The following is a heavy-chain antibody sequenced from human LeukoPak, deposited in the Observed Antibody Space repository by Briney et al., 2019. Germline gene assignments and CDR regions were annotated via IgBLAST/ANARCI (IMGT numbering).Heavy chain of an antibody. CDR3: ARGHYSPWEHCFDY. V-gene: IGHV3-7*01. CDR2: IKQDGSEE. D-gene: IGHD5-18*01. CDR1: GFSLSSYW. Sequence: GGSLRLSCAASGFSLSSYWMNWVRQAPGKGLEWVANIKQDGSEEYYVDSLKGRFTISRDNAKNSLYLQMNNLRADDTAVYYCARGHYSPWEHCFDYWGQGSLVTVSS. J-gene: IGHJ4*02.